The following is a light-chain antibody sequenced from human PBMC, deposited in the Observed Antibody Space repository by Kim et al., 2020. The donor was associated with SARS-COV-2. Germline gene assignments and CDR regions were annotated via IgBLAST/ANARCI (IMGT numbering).Light chain of an antibody. V-gene: IGLV1-44*01. CDR1: SSNIGSNS. Sequence: GQRLTISCSGSSSNIGSNSVNWYQQFPGAAPKLLIYSNTHRPSGVPDRFSGSKSGTSASLAISGLQSEDETDYYCAAWDDSLNGPVFGGGTQLPS. CDR3: AAWDDSLNGPV. J-gene: IGLJ3*02. CDR2: SNT.